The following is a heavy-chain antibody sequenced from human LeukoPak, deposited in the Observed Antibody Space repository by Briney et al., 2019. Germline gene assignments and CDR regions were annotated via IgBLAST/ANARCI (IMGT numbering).Heavy chain of an antibody. V-gene: IGHV3-30-3*01. D-gene: IGHD2-15*01. CDR2: ISYDGGNK. CDR3: AKGTLYCSGGSCYGDTYNWFDP. CDR1: GFTFSSYT. J-gene: IGHJ5*02. Sequence: GGSLRLSCAASGFTFSSYTMHWVRQAPGRGLQWVAVISYDGGNKYYADSVKGRFTISRDNSKNTLYLQMNSLRAEDTAVYYCAKGTLYCSGGSCYGDTYNWFDPWGQGTLVTVSS.